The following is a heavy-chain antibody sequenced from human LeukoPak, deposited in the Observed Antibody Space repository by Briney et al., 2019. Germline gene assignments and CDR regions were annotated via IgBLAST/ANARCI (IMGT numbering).Heavy chain of an antibody. V-gene: IGHV3-23*01. CDR3: AREAEQWRSVWYFDY. Sequence: PGGTVRLSCAASGFTFSSYGMSWVRQAPGKGLEYVSVISGSASGTYYADSVKGRFTISRDNSKNTLYLQMSSLRAEDTAVYYCAREAEQWRSVWYFDYWGQGTLVTVSS. CDR1: GFTFSSYG. D-gene: IGHD6-19*01. CDR2: ISGSASGT. J-gene: IGHJ4*02.